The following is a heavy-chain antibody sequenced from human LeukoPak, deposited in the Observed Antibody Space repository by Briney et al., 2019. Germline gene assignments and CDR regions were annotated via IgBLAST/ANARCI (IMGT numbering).Heavy chain of an antibody. J-gene: IGHJ4*02. CDR2: ISVYNGNT. D-gene: IGHD1-26*01. V-gene: IGHV1-18*04. Sequence: ASVKVSCKASGYTFTSYYMHWVRRAPGQGLEWMGWISVYNGNTNYAQKLQGRVTMTTDTSTSTAYMELRSLRSDDTAVYYCARESPFLSGSFSDYWGQGTLVTVSS. CDR3: ARESPFLSGSFSDY. CDR1: GYTFTSYY.